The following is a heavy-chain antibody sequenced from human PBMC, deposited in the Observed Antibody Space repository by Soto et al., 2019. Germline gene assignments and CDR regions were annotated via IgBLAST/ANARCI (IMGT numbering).Heavy chain of an antibody. CDR2: IKQDGSEK. D-gene: IGHD3-10*01. Sequence: GGSLRLSCAASGFTFSSYWMSWVRQAPGKGLEWVANIKQDGSEKYYVDSVKGRFTISRDNAKNSLYLQMNSLRAEDTAVYYCARDRYGSGSYYLDYWGQGTPVTVSS. CDR1: GFTFSSYW. V-gene: IGHV3-7*01. J-gene: IGHJ4*02. CDR3: ARDRYGSGSYYLDY.